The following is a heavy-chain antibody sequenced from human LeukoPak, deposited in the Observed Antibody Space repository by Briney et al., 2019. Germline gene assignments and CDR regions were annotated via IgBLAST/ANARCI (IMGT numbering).Heavy chain of an antibody. D-gene: IGHD2-2*01. V-gene: IGHV1-2*04. CDR2: INPNSGGT. CDR3: ARQPTAYCSSTSCYYYYGMGV. J-gene: IGHJ6*02. Sequence: ASVKVSCKASGYTFTGYYMHWVRQAPGQGLEWMGWINPNSGGTNYAQKFQGWVTMTRDTSISTAYMELSRLRSDDTAVYYCARQPTAYCSSTSCYYYYGMGVWGQGTTVTVSS. CDR1: GYTFTGYY.